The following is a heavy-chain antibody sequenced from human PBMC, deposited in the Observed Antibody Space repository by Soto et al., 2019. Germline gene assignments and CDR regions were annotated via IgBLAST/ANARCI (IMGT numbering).Heavy chain of an antibody. D-gene: IGHD1-26*01. CDR2: VYYSGSA. J-gene: IGHJ5*02. Sequence: TLSLTCTVSGGSISSFYWSWIRQPPGKGLEWIGYVYYSGSANYNPSLMSRVSISLDPSKKHFSLQLTSVTAADTAVYYCASGSQLYPSLFDPWGQGTLVTVSS. V-gene: IGHV4-59*01. CDR3: ASGSQLYPSLFDP. CDR1: GGSISSFY.